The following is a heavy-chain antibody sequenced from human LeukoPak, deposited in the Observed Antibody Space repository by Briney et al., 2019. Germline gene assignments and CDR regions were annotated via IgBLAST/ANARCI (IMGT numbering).Heavy chain of an antibody. CDR1: GGSFSGYY. J-gene: IGHJ5*02. D-gene: IGHD6-13*01. CDR2: INHSGST. CDR3: ARGTSPGIAAAGIEGNWFDP. Sequence: SETLSLTCAVYGGSFSGYYWSWIRQPPGKGLEWIGEINHSGSTNYNPSLKSRVTISVDTSKNQFSLKLSSVTAADTAVYYCARGTSPGIAAAGIEGNWFDPWGQGTLVTVSS. V-gene: IGHV4-34*01.